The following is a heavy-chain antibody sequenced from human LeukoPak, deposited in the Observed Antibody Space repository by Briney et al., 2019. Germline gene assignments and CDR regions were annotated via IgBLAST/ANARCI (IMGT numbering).Heavy chain of an antibody. CDR1: GYTFTGHC. D-gene: IGHD3-16*01. Sequence: GASVKVPCKASGYTFTGHCMHWVRQAPGQGLEGMGRINPNSGGHNYPQKFQGRVTMTRDTSISTAYMELSGLRSDDTAVYYCARDREGGSTDYAFDSWGQGTRVIVSS. CDR2: INPNSGGH. J-gene: IGHJ3*02. CDR3: ARDREGGSTDYAFDS. V-gene: IGHV1-2*06.